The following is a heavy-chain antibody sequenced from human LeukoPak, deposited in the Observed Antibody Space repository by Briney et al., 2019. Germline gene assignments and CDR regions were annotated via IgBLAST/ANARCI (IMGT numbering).Heavy chain of an antibody. V-gene: IGHV3-48*04. CDR1: GFTFSSYS. CDR2: ISSSSSTI. Sequence: GGSLRLSCAASGFTFSSYSMNWVRQAPGKGLEWVSYISSSSSTIYYADSVKGRFTISRDNAKNSLYLQMNSLRAEDTAVYYCARDEVVAATTSPGGYWGQGTLVTVSS. D-gene: IGHD2-15*01. CDR3: ARDEVVAATTSPGGY. J-gene: IGHJ4*02.